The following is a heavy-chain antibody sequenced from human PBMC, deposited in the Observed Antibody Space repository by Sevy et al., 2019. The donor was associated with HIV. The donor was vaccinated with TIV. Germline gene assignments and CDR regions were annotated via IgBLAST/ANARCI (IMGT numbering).Heavy chain of an antibody. D-gene: IGHD2-21*02. V-gene: IGHV4-59*01. Sequence: SESLSLTCTVSGGSINNYYWSCIRQPPGKGLEWIGYIYYSGSTNYNPSLKSRVTISLDTSKNQFSLRLSSVTAADTALYYCARDGLQKVTPPEGWFDPWGQGTAVSVSS. CDR1: GGSINNYY. J-gene: IGHJ5*02. CDR3: ARDGLQKVTPPEGWFDP. CDR2: IYYSGST.